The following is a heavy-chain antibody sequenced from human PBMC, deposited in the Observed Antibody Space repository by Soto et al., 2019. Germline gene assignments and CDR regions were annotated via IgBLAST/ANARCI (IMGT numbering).Heavy chain of an antibody. J-gene: IGHJ5*02. CDR2: ISDFDGHI. V-gene: IGHV1-18*01. Sequence: QVELVQSGAEMKKPGASVKVSCKASGYTFTNYGISWVRQAPGQGLEWMGWISDFDGHINYAQKFQGRVTLTIDTXXXXXXXXXXXXXXXXXXXXXXXXXXXXXXXXWFDPWGQGTLVTVSS. CDR3: XXXXXXXXXXWFDP. CDR1: GYTFTNYG.